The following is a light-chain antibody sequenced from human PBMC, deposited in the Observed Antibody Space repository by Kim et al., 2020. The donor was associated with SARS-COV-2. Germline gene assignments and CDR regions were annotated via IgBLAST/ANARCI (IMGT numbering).Light chain of an antibody. CDR3: NSRDSSGNVV. Sequence: VALRPTDRITCQGDSLRSYYASWYQQKPGQAPVLVIYGKNNRPSGIPDRFSGSSSGNTASLTITGAQAEDEADYYCNSRDSSGNVVFGGGTQLTVL. J-gene: IGLJ2*01. CDR1: SLRSYY. V-gene: IGLV3-19*01. CDR2: GKN.